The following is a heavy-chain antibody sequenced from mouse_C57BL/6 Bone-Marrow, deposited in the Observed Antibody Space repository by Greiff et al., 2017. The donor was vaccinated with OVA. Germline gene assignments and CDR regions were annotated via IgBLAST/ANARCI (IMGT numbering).Heavy chain of an antibody. CDR3: GRQSYRNSPFAY. D-gene: IGHD2-5*01. Sequence: VQLKQSGPELVKPGASVKISCTASGYSFTDYNMNWVKQSHGKSLEWIGVINPNYGTTSYNQKFKGKATLTVDKSSSTAYMQLNSLTYEDASVYYCGRQSYRNSPFAYWGQGTLVTVSA. CDR1: GYSFTDYN. CDR2: INPNYGTT. J-gene: IGHJ3*01. V-gene: IGHV1-39*01.